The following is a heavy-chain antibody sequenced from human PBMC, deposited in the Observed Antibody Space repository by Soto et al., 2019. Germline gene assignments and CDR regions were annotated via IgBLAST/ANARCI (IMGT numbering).Heavy chain of an antibody. J-gene: IGHJ3*02. D-gene: IGHD2-2*01. CDR1: GFTFSGHW. Sequence: EIQLSESGGALVQPGGSLRLSCAASGFTFSGHWMHWVRQVPGKGLEWVSRINTDGGTSAYADSVRGRFTISRDNAKNTLYLQMNGLRAEDMAVYYCASEAGYFYRTGCYRSAFDTWGQVTTVSVSS. CDR3: ASEAGYFYRTGCYRSAFDT. V-gene: IGHV3-74*03. CDR2: INTDGGTS.